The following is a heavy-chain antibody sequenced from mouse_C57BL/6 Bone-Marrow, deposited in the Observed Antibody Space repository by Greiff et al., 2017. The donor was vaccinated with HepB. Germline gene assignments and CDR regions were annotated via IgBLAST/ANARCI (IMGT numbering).Heavy chain of an antibody. D-gene: IGHD2-10*01. CDR2: ISSGSSTI. Sequence: EVQLQQSGGGLVKPGGSLKLSCAASGFTFSDYGMHWVRQAPEKGLEWVAYISSGSSTIYYADTVKGRFTISRDNAKNTLFLQMTSLRSEDTAMYYCARSLLRDYWGQGTTLTVSS. V-gene: IGHV5-17*01. CDR3: ARSLLRDY. CDR1: GFTFSDYG. J-gene: IGHJ2*01.